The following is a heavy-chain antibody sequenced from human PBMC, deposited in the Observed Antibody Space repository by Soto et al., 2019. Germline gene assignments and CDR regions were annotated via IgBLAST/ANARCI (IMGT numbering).Heavy chain of an antibody. Sequence: SETLSLTCAAYGGSFSGYYWSWIRQPPGKGLEWIGEINHSGSTNYNPSLKSRVTISVDTSKNQFSLKLSSVTAADTAVYYCARGRLRLGELSGWFDPWGQGTLVTVSS. CDR2: INHSGST. CDR1: GGSFSGYY. D-gene: IGHD3-16*02. CDR3: ARGRLRLGELSGWFDP. V-gene: IGHV4-34*01. J-gene: IGHJ5*02.